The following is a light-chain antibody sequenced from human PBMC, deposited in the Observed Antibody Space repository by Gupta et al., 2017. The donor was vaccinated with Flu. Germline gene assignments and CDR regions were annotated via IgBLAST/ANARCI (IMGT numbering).Light chain of an antibody. J-gene: IGKJ2*01. Sequence: IQMSQSPSSLSASVGDRVTISCRASQNIYNYLNWYQQKPGKAPTLLIYATSNLQSGVPSRFSGGKSGSDFTLTISSLQPEDFATYFCQQSYNIPRTFGQGDQAGDQT. V-gene: IGKV1-39*01. CDR2: ATS. CDR1: QNIYNY. CDR3: QQSYNIPRT.